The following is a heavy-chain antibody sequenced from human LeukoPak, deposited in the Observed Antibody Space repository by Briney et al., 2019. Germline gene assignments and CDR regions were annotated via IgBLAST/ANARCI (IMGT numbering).Heavy chain of an antibody. V-gene: IGHV4-39*07. D-gene: IGHD6-13*01. CDR1: GGSISSSSYY. Sequence: PSETLSLTCTVSGGSISSSSYYWGWIRQPPGKGLEWIGSIYYSGSTYYNPSLKSRVTISVDTSKNQFSLKLSSVTAADTAVYYCARWGGSSSGGYFDYWGQGTLVTVSS. CDR3: ARWGGSSSGGYFDY. J-gene: IGHJ4*02. CDR2: IYYSGST.